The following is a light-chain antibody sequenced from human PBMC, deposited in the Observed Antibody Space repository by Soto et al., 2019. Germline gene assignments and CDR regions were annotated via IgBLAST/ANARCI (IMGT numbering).Light chain of an antibody. J-gene: IGKJ3*01. CDR1: QSVSSS. V-gene: IGKV3-15*01. Sequence: EIVMTQSPATLSLSPGERVTLSCRASQSVSSSLAWYQQKPGQPPRLLIYGASTRATGIPARFSGSGSGTEFTLTISSLQSEDFAVYYCQQDNNWPPFTFGPGTKVDIK. CDR2: GAS. CDR3: QQDNNWPPFT.